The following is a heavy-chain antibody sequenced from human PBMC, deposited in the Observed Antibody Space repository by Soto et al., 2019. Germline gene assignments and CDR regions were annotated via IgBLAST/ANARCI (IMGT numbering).Heavy chain of an antibody. CDR2: ISSSSSYI. CDR3: ARGRGIAARTYYGMDV. V-gene: IGHV3-21*01. J-gene: IGHJ6*02. D-gene: IGHD6-6*01. CDR1: GFTFSSYS. Sequence: VGSLRLSCAASGFTFSSYSMNWVRQAPGKGLEWVSSISSSSSYIYYADSVKGRFTISRDNAKNSLYLQMNSLRAEDTAVYYCARGRGIAARTYYGMDVWGQGTTVTVS.